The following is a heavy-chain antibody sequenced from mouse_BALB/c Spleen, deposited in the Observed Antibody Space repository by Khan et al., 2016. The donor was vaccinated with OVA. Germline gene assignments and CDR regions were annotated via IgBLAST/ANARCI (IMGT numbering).Heavy chain of an antibody. Sequence: VKLVESGAELVRPGASVKLSCKTSGYIFTSYWIHWVKQRSGKGLEWIARIYPGTDNXYYNERLKEKATLTADKSSSTAYMQLSSLKSEDSAVYFCAREEALYYFDYWGQGTTLTVSS. J-gene: IGHJ2*01. V-gene: IGHV1-76*01. CDR1: GYIFTSYW. CDR3: AREEALYYFDY. D-gene: IGHD3-2*02. CDR2: IYPGTDNX.